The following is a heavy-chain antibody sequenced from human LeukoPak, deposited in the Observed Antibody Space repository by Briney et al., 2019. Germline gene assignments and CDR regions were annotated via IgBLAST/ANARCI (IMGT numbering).Heavy chain of an antibody. CDR2: IVVGSGNT. CDR3: AAFLVGATLPFDY. CDR1: GFTFTSSA. J-gene: IGHJ4*02. D-gene: IGHD1-26*01. V-gene: IGHV1-58*01. Sequence: SVKVSCTASGFTFTSSAVQWVRQARGQRLEWIGWIVVGSGNTNYAQKFQERVTITRDMSTSTAYMELSSLRSEDTAVYYCAAFLVGATLPFDYWGQGTLVTVSS.